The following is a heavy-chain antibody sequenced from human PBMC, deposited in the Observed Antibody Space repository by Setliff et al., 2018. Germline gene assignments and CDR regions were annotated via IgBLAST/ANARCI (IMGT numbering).Heavy chain of an antibody. CDR2: ISAYNGNT. CDR1: GYSFTDYY. V-gene: IGHV1-18*01. Sequence: ASVKVSCKASGYSFTDYYMHWVRQAPGQGLEWMGWISAYNGNTNYAQKLQGRVTMTTDTSTSTAYMELRSLRSDDTAVYYCARVGTVTTFDYWGQGTLVTVSS. D-gene: IGHD4-17*01. J-gene: IGHJ4*02. CDR3: ARVGTVTTFDY.